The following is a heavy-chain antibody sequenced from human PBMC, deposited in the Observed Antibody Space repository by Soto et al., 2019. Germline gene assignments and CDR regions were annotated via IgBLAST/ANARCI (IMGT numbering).Heavy chain of an antibody. CDR3: ARQTYDSDIGPNSQYYIDS. CDR2: IDPSDSQT. J-gene: IGHJ4*02. CDR1: GYSFAGDW. Sequence: GESLEISCKGSGYSFAGDWITWVRQKPGKGLEWMGRIDPSDSQTYYSPSFRGHVTISVTKSITTVFLQWSSLRASDTAMYYCARQTYDSDIGPNSQYYIDSCGQGPLVTVSS. D-gene: IGHD3-22*01. V-gene: IGHV5-10-1*01.